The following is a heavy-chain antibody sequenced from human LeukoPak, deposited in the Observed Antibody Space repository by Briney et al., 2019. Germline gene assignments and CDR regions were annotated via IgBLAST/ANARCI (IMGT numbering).Heavy chain of an antibody. CDR1: GGSISSYY. D-gene: IGHD1-26*01. CDR2: IYYSGST. V-gene: IGHV4-59*01. J-gene: IGHJ4*02. CDR3: ARSEPSVGAINFDY. Sequence: SETLSLTCTVSGGSISSYYWSWIRQPPGKGLEWIGYIYYSGSTNYNPSLKSRVTISVDTSKNQFSLKLSSVTAADTAVYYCARSEPSVGAINFDYWGQGTLVTVSS.